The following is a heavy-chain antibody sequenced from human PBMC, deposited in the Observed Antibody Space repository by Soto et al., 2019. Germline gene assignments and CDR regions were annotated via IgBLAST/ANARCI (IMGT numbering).Heavy chain of an antibody. V-gene: IGHV3-21*01. J-gene: IGHJ4*02. CDR3: ARDLGNSGWYFDF. D-gene: IGHD6-19*01. CDR1: GFTFRTYT. CDR2: IRGFSPYT. Sequence: GGSLRLSCVASGFTFRTYTMNWVRQAPGKGLEWVSGIRGFSPYTFYAESVKGRFTISRDNAKNSLYLQMNSLGVEDTAVYYCARDLGNSGWYFDFWGQGTLVTVSS.